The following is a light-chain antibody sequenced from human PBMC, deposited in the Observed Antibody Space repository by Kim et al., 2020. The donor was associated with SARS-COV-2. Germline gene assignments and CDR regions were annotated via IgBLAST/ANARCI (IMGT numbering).Light chain of an antibody. CDR1: QTVNGW. V-gene: IGKV1-5*03. CDR2: KAS. Sequence: ASVGDRVTITCRASQTVNGWLAWYQQKPGKAPKFVIYKASDLESGVPSRFSGSGSGTEFTLTINSLQPDDFATYYCQHFGGYSWTFGQGTKVDIK. J-gene: IGKJ1*01. CDR3: QHFGGYSWT.